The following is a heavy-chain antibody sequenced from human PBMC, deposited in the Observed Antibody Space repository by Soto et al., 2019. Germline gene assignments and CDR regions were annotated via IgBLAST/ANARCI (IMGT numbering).Heavy chain of an antibody. D-gene: IGHD6-19*01. J-gene: IGHJ4*02. CDR2: TYYRSKWYN. CDR3: ARAQRSGYSSGWYGSAGGMFDY. V-gene: IGHV6-1*01. Sequence: PSQTLSLTCAISGDSVSSNSAAWNWIRQSPSRGLEWLGRTYYRSKWYNDYAVSVKSRITINPDTSKNQFSLQLNSVTPEDTAVYYCARAQRSGYSSGWYGSAGGMFDYWGQGTLVTVSS. CDR1: GDSVSSNSAA.